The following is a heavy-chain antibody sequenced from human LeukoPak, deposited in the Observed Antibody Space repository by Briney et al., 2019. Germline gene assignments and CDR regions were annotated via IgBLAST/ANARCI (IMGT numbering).Heavy chain of an antibody. CDR1: GGSISSYY. Sequence: SETLSLTCTVSGGSISSYYWSWIRQPPGKGLEWIGYIYYSGSTNYNPSLKSRVTISVDTSKNQFSLKLSSVTAADTAVYYRARSTNYYDSSGIDYWGQGTLVTVSS. CDR2: IYYSGST. D-gene: IGHD3-22*01. CDR3: ARSTNYYDSSGIDY. V-gene: IGHV4-59*01. J-gene: IGHJ4*02.